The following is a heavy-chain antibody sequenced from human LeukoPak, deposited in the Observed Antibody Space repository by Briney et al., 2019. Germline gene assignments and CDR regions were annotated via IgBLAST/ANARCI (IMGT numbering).Heavy chain of an antibody. CDR1: GFTFSSYA. V-gene: IGHV3-23*01. Sequence: GGSLRLSCAASGFTFSSYAMSWVRQASGKGLEWVSAISGSGGSTYYADSVKGRFTISRDNSKNTLYLQMNSLRAEDTAVYYCAKDRTKHITGTLFWGQGTLVTVSS. D-gene: IGHD1/OR15-1a*01. CDR3: AKDRTKHITGTLF. CDR2: ISGSGGST. J-gene: IGHJ4*02.